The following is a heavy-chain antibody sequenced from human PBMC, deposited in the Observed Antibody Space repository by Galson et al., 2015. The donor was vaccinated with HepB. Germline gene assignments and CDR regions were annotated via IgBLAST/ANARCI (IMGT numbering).Heavy chain of an antibody. CDR1: GFIFSNYA. Sequence: SLRLSCAASGFIFSNYAMTWVRHVPGKGLEWVSGISGSGDDTYHIDSVKGRFTISRDNSKRTVYLQMNSLRSDDTAVYYCAGNVFMDVWGQGTAVTVSS. V-gene: IGHV3-23*01. D-gene: IGHD5/OR15-5a*01. CDR2: ISGSGDDT. CDR3: AGNVFMDV. J-gene: IGHJ6*02.